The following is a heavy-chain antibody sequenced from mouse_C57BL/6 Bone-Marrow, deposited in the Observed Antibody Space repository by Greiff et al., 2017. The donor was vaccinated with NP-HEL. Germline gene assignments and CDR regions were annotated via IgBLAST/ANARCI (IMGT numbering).Heavy chain of an antibody. CDR2: INYDGSST. D-gene: IGHD4-1*01. J-gene: IGHJ2*01. Sequence: EVTLVESEGGLVQPGSSMKLSCTASGFTFSDYYMAWVRQVPEKGLEWVANINYDGSSTYYLDSLKSRFIISRDNAKNILYLQMSSLKSEDTATYYCARALTGVLFDYWGQGTTLTVSS. CDR1: GFTFSDYY. CDR3: ARALTGVLFDY. V-gene: IGHV5-16*01.